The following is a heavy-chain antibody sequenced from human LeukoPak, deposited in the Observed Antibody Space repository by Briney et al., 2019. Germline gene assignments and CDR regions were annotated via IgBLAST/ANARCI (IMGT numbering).Heavy chain of an antibody. CDR3: ASGSIAVAGGFDY. CDR2: IYSGGST. V-gene: IGHV3-53*01. CDR1: GFTFSSYW. J-gene: IGHJ4*02. D-gene: IGHD6-19*01. Sequence: GGSLRLSCAASGFTFSSYWMHWVRQAPGKGLVWVSVIYSGGSTYYADSVKGRFTISRDNSKNTLYLQMNSLRAEDTAVYYCASGSIAVAGGFDYWGQGTLVTVSS.